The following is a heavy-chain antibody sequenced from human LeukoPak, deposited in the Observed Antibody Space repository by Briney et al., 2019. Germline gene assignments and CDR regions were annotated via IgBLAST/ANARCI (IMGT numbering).Heavy chain of an antibody. CDR1: GFTFSSYA. CDR3: ASSSSWYVEQPFDY. CDR2: ISYDGSNK. V-gene: IGHV3-30-3*01. Sequence: GGSLRLSCAASGFTFSSYAMHWVRQAPGKGLEWVAVISYDGSNKYYADSVKGRFTISRDNSKNTLYLQMNSLRAEDTAVYYCASSSSWYVEQPFDYWGQGTLVTISS. D-gene: IGHD6-13*01. J-gene: IGHJ4*02.